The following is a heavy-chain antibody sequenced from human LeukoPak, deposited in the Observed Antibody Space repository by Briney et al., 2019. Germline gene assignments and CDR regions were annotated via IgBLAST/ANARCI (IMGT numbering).Heavy chain of an antibody. V-gene: IGHV4-30-2*01. CDR1: GGSISSGGYS. D-gene: IGHD4-17*01. Sequence: SETLSLTCAVSGGSISSGGYSWSWIRQPPGKGLEWIGYIYHSRGTYYNPSLKSRVTISADRSKNHFSLNLSSVTAADTAVYYCARTHYGDLGFFDYWGQGTLVTVSS. CDR2: IYHSRGT. J-gene: IGHJ4*02. CDR3: ARTHYGDLGFFDY.